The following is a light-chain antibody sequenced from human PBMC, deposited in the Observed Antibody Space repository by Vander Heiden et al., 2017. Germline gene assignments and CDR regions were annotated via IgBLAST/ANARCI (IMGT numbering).Light chain of an antibody. CDR2: WAS. J-gene: IGKJ5*01. CDR3: QQYYSTPPT. V-gene: IGKV4-1*01. Sequence: DIVMTQSPDSLAVSLGERATINCKSSQSVLSSSNNKNYLAWYQQKPGQPPKLLIYWASTLESGVPDRFSGSGSGTDFTLTISSLQAEDVAVFYCQQYYSTPPTFGQGTRLEIK. CDR1: QSVLSSSNNKNY.